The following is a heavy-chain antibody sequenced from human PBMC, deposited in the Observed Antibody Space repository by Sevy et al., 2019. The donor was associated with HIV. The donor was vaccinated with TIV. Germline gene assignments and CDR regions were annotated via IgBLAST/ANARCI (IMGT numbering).Heavy chain of an antibody. Sequence: GGSLRLSCAASGFTFSSYAMHWVRQAPGKGLEWVAVISYDGSNKYYADSVKGRFTISRDNSKNTLYLQMNSLRAEDTAVYYCAREDRGYQGFSSAYNWFDPWGQGTLVTVSS. CDR1: GFTFSSYA. J-gene: IGHJ5*02. CDR2: ISYDGSNK. V-gene: IGHV3-30-3*01. CDR3: AREDRGYQGFSSAYNWFDP. D-gene: IGHD5-12*01.